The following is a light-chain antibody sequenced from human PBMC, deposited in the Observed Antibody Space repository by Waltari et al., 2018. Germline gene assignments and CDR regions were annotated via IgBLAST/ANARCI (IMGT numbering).Light chain of an antibody. CDR1: SSDVGGYNY. CDR3: SSYTSSSTLWV. V-gene: IGLV2-14*03. J-gene: IGLJ3*02. Sequence: QSALTQPASVSGSPGQSITISCTGTSSDVGGYNYVSWYQQHPGKAPKLMISDVSNRPSGGSNRFSGCKSGNTASLTISGLQAEDGADDYCSSYTSSSTLWVFGGGTKLTVL. CDR2: DVS.